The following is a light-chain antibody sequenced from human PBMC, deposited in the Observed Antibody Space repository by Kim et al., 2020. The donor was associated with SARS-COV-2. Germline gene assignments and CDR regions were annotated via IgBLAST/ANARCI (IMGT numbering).Light chain of an antibody. Sequence: QSITISCTGTSSDVGKYNHVSWYQQYPGKAPKLMIYAVSQRPSGVSYRFSGSKSGNTASLTITGLQAEDEAEYYCSSYAGTTSHWVFGGGTQLTVL. CDR2: AVS. J-gene: IGLJ3*02. V-gene: IGLV2-23*02. CDR3: SSYAGTTSHWV. CDR1: SSDVGKYNH.